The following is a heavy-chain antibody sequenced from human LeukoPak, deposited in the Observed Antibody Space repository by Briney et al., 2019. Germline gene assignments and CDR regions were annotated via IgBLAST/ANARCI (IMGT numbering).Heavy chain of an antibody. D-gene: IGHD3-10*01. CDR3: ARGYYGSGSYSAFDP. CDR1: GGSISSYY. Sequence: SETLSLTCTVSGGSISSYYWSWIRQPPGKGLEWIGYIYTSGSTNYNPSLKSRVTISVDTPKNQFSLKLSSVTAADTAVYYCARGYYGSGSYSAFDPWGQGTLVTVSS. CDR2: IYTSGST. J-gene: IGHJ5*02. V-gene: IGHV4-4*09.